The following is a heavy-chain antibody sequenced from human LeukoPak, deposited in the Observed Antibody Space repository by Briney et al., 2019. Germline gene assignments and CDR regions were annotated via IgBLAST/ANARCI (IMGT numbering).Heavy chain of an antibody. J-gene: IGHJ5*02. CDR1: GGSMSKSY. V-gene: IGHV4-59*01. CDR2: IYSSGST. D-gene: IGHD6-13*01. CDR3: ARGLTVYSSSWMGWFDP. Sequence: SETLSLTCTVSGGSMSKSYWNWIRQPPGEGLEWIGYIYSSGSTNYNPSLKSRVTISLDTSRTQSSLELTSATAADTAVYYCARGLTVYSSSWMGWFDPWGQGTLVTVSS.